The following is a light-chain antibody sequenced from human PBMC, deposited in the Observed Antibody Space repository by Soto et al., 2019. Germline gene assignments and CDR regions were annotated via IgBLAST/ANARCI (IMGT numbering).Light chain of an antibody. V-gene: IGKV3-15*01. CDR3: HQYNNWPRT. CDR2: GAS. CDR1: QSIISD. Sequence: EIVMTQSPATLSVSPGERATLSCTATQSIISDLAWYQQRPGQAPRLLISGASTRATGIPARFSGSGSGTDFTLTISSLQSEDFAVYYCHQYNNWPRTFGQGTKLEIK. J-gene: IGKJ2*01.